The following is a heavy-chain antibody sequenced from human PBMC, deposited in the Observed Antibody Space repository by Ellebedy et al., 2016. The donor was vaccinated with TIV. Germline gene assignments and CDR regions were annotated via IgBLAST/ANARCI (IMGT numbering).Heavy chain of an antibody. J-gene: IGHJ4*02. V-gene: IGHV3-30*18. D-gene: IGHD1-20*01. CDR3: AKGKVDNWMDAGSLDY. CDR2: ISHDGSLK. CDR1: GFTFSTFD. Sequence: PGGSLRLSCAASGFTFSTFDMDWVRPAPGKGLEWVAVISHDGSLKFYADSVKGRFSISRDNSKNTLYLQMNSLRVEDTAVYYCAKGKVDNWMDAGSLDYWGQGSLVTVSS.